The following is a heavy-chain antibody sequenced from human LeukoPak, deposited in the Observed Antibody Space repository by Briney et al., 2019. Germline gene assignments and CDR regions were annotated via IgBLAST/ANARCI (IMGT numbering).Heavy chain of an antibody. J-gene: IGHJ4*02. CDR2: ISSGGGGI. V-gene: IGHV3-48*03. CDR1: GFTFSSYE. D-gene: IGHD4-17*01. CDR3: ARDGASHPSIYYFDY. Sequence: QPGGSLRLSCAASGFTFSSYEMNWVRQAPGKGLEWVSYISSGGGGIFYADSVKGWFTISRDNAKNSLHLQMNSLRAEDTAVYYCARDGASHPSIYYFDYWGQGTLVTVSS.